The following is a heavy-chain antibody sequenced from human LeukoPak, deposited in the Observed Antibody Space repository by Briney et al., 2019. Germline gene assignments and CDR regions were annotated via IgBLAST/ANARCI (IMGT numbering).Heavy chain of an antibody. D-gene: IGHD3-22*01. Sequence: SETLSLTCTVSGGSVSSGSYYWSWIRQPPGKGLEWIGYIYYSGSTNYNPSLKSRVTISVDTSKNQFSLKLSSATAADTAVYYCARDREGDSSGIYYYYYGMDVWGQGTTVTVSS. CDR1: GGSVSSGSYY. CDR3: ARDREGDSSGIYYYYYGMDV. J-gene: IGHJ6*02. V-gene: IGHV4-61*01. CDR2: IYYSGST.